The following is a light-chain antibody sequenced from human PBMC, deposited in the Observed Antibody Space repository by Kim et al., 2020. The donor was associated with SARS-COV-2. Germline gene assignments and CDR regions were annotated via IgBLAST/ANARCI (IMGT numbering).Light chain of an antibody. Sequence: SYELTQPLSVSVALGQTARITCGGYNIGSKTVHWYQQKPGQAPVLVIYRDTNRPSEIPERFSGSNSRNTATLTISSAQAGDEADYYCQVWDSSTAYVFGGGTQLTVL. J-gene: IGLJ2*01. V-gene: IGLV3-9*01. CDR3: QVWDSSTAYV. CDR2: RDT. CDR1: NIGSKT.